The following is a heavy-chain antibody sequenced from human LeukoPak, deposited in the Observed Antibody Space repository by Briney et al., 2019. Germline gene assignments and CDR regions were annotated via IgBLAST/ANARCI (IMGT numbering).Heavy chain of an antibody. J-gene: IGHJ2*01. Sequence: SETLSLTCDVFGGSFSGYYWSWIRQPPGKGLEWIWEISHSGRTNYNPSLKSRVTISFDTSKNQFSLKVNSVTAADTAVYYCARDKPVRPKSYFDLLGRGTLVTVSS. V-gene: IGHV4-34*01. CDR1: GGSFSGYY. D-gene: IGHD1-14*01. CDR3: ARDKPVRPKSYFDL. CDR2: ISHSGRT.